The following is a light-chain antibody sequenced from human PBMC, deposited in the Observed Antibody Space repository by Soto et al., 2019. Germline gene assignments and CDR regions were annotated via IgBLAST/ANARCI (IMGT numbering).Light chain of an antibody. CDR2: GNS. CDR3: QSYDSSLSGWV. V-gene: IGLV1-40*01. CDR1: SSNIGAGYT. Sequence: QSVLTQPPSVSGAPGQRVTISCTGSSSNIGAGYTVHWYQQLPGTAPKLLIYGNSNRPSGVPDRFSCSKSGTSASLAITGLQAEDEADYYCQSYDSSLSGWVFGGGTKLTVL. J-gene: IGLJ3*02.